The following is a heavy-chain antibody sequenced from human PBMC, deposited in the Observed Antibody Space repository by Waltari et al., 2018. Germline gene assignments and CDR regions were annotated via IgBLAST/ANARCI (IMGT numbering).Heavy chain of an antibody. CDR2: MKEDGTEK. Sequence: EVQLVESGGGLVQPGGSLRLSCVTSGFTFSSNWMTWVRQAPGKVREWWANMKEDGTEKYYVDSLKGRFTISRDSAENSLYLQMDSLRAEDTAVYYCVRNLKTTLWDWGQGTLVTVSS. CDR3: VRNLKTTLWD. D-gene: IGHD1-1*01. CDR1: GFTFSSNW. J-gene: IGHJ4*02. V-gene: IGHV3-7*01.